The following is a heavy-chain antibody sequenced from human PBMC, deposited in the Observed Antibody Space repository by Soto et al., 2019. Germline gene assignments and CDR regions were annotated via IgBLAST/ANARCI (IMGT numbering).Heavy chain of an antibody. D-gene: IGHD6-19*01. Sequence: EVQLLESGGGLVQPGGSLRLSCAASGFTFSSHAMSWVRQAPGKGLEWVSSTIDSGGRSYHSDSVRGRFTISRDNSNNTLYLQMNSLRADDTAIYFCAKDKMEQWLVGGYYDYWGQGALVTVS. CDR1: GFTFSSHA. CDR3: AKDKMEQWLVGGYYDY. V-gene: IGHV3-23*01. J-gene: IGHJ4*02. CDR2: TIDSGGRS.